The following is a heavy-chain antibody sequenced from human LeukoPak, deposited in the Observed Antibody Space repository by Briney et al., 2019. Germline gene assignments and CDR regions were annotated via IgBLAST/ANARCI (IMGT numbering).Heavy chain of an antibody. CDR2: IYYSGST. CDR1: GGSVSSGSYY. J-gene: IGHJ4*02. V-gene: IGHV4-61*01. Sequence: SETLSLTCTVSGGSVSSGSYYWSWIRQPPGKGLEWIGYIYYSGSTNYNPSLKSRVTISVDTSKNQFSLKLSSVTAADTAVYYCARGGYSSISPWGWGQGTLVTVSS. D-gene: IGHD6-13*01. CDR3: ARGGYSSISPWG.